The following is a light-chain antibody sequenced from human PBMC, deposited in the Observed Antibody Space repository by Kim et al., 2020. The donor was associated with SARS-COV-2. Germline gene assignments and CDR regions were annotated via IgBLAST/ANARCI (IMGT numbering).Light chain of an antibody. Sequence: SPGERAPLSCRASPSVGSTSLAWYQKKPGQAPRLLIYEAATRAPDIPDRFSGSGSGTDFTLTISRLEPEDYAVYFCKQYGGSPLTFGGGTKVDIK. V-gene: IGKV3-20*01. CDR1: PSVGSTS. CDR2: EAA. J-gene: IGKJ4*01. CDR3: KQYGGSPLT.